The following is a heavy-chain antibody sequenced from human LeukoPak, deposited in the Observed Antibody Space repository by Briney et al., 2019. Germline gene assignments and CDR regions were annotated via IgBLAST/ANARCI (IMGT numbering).Heavy chain of an antibody. CDR1: GFTFSSYW. CDR3: ARFEAAAGNFDY. J-gene: IGHJ4*02. Sequence: GESLRLSCVVSGFTFSSYWMSWVRQAPGKGLEWVANIEQDGSEKYYVDSVKGRFTISRDNAKNSLYLQMNSLRAEDTAVYYCARFEAAAGNFDYWGQGTLVTVSS. D-gene: IGHD6-13*01. V-gene: IGHV3-7*01. CDR2: IEQDGSEK.